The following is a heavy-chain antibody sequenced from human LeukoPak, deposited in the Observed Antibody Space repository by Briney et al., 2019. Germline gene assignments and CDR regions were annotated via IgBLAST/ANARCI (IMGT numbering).Heavy chain of an antibody. CDR2: IIPVFGTA. V-gene: IGHV1-69*05. J-gene: IGHJ4*02. D-gene: IGHD5-24*01. Sequence: GSSVKVSCKASGGTFSSYAISWVRQAPGQGLEWMGGIIPVFGTANYAQKFQGRVTITTDESTSTAYMELSSLRSEDTAVYYCARGGVEGWLQLSYFDYWGQGTLVTVSS. CDR3: ARGGVEGWLQLSYFDY. CDR1: GGTFSSYA.